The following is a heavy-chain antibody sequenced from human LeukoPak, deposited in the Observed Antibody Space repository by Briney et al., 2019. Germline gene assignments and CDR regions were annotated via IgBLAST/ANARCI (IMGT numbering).Heavy chain of an antibody. J-gene: IGHJ3*02. CDR2: ISGSGTYT. Sequence: PGGSLRLSCAASGFTFSDFYMSWIRQAPGKGPECISYISGSGTYTNYADSVKGRFTISRDSAKNSLYLQLNSLTAEDTAVYYCARDFKSGFSDSWYAPDSFDIWGQGTMVTVSS. D-gene: IGHD6-13*01. V-gene: IGHV3-11*06. CDR3: ARDFKSGFSDSWYAPDSFDI. CDR1: GFTFSDFY.